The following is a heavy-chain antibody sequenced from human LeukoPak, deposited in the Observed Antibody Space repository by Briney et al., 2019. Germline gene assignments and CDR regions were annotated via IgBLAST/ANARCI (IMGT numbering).Heavy chain of an antibody. CDR2: IYYSGST. D-gene: IGHD3-10*01. CDR3: ARLSYYGSGSYPDY. Sequence: SETLSLTCTVSGGSISSYYWSWIRQPPGKGLEWIGYIYYSGSTNYNPSLKSRVTISVDTSKNQFSLKLSSVTAADTAVYYCARLSYYGSGSYPDYWGQGTLVTVSS. CDR1: GGSISSYY. V-gene: IGHV4-59*08. J-gene: IGHJ4*02.